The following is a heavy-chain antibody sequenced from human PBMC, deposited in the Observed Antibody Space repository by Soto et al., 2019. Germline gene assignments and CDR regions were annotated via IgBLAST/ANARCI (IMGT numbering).Heavy chain of an antibody. Sequence: GGSLRLSCAASGFTFSSYAMHWVRQAPGKGLEWVAVISYDGSNKYYADSVKGRFTISRDNSKNTLYLQMNSLRAEDTAVYYCARAGMVKLPGYYYYYGMAVWVQGTTVTVSS. D-gene: IGHD3-3*01. V-gene: IGHV3-30-3*01. CDR2: ISYDGSNK. CDR1: GFTFSSYA. J-gene: IGHJ6*02. CDR3: ARAGMVKLPGYYYYYGMAV.